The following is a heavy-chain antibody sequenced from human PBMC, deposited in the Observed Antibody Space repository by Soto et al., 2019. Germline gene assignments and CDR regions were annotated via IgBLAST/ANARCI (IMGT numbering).Heavy chain of an antibody. CDR3: AAGRRDWIQLWLPYDY. D-gene: IGHD5-18*01. CDR2: IVVGSGNT. V-gene: IGHV1-58*02. J-gene: IGHJ4*02. CDR1: GFTFTSSA. Sequence: GASVKVSCKASGFTFTSSAMQWVRQARGQRLEWIGWIVVGSGNTNYAQKFQERVTITRDMSTSTAYMELSSLRSEDTAVYYCAAGRRDWIQLWLPYDYWGQGTLVTVSS.